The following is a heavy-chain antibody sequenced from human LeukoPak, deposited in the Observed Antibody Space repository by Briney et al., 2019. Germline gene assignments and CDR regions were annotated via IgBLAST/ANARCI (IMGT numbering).Heavy chain of an antibody. Sequence: SETLSLTCAVYGGSFSGYYWSWIRQPPGKGLEWIGEINHSGSTNYNPSLKSRVTISVDTSKNQFSLKLSSVTAADTAVYYCARGYSSTSPEQNYYYYGMDVWGQGTTVTVSS. V-gene: IGHV4-34*01. CDR1: GGSFSGYY. D-gene: IGHD2-2*01. CDR2: INHSGST. CDR3: ARGYSSTSPEQNYYYYGMDV. J-gene: IGHJ6*02.